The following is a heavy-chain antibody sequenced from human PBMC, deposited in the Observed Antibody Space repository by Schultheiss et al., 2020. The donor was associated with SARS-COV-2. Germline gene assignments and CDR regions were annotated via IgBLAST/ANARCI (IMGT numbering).Heavy chain of an antibody. CDR1: GFTVSSNY. CDR3: AKYFHIVVVPAAMDY. Sequence: GGSLRLSCAASGFTVSSNYMSWVRQAPGKGLEWVSAISGSGGSTYYADSVKGRFTISRDNSKNTLYLQMNSLRAEDTAVYYCAKYFHIVVVPAAMDYWGQGTLVTVSS. D-gene: IGHD2-2*01. J-gene: IGHJ4*02. V-gene: IGHV3-23*01. CDR2: ISGSGGST.